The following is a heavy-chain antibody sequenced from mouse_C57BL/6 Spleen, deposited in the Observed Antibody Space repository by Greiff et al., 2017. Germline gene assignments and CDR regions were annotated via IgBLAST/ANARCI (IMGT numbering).Heavy chain of an antibody. J-gene: IGHJ3*01. Sequence: VQLQQPGAELVRPGTSVKLSCKASGYTFTSYWMHWVKQRPGQGLEWIGVIDPSDSYTNYNQKFKGKATLTVDTSSSTAYMQLSSLTSEDSAVYYCARAPLDGYDGGPFAYWGQGTLVTVSA. CDR1: GYTFTSYW. V-gene: IGHV1-59*01. D-gene: IGHD2-2*01. CDR2: IDPSDSYT. CDR3: ARAPLDGYDGGPFAY.